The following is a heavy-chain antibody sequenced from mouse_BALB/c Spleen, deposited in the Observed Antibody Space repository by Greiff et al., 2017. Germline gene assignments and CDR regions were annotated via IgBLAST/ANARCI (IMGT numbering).Heavy chain of an antibody. CDR2: ISYSGST. CDR1: GYSITSDYA. D-gene: IGHD4-1*01. J-gene: IGHJ2*01. CDR3: ARHWNY. V-gene: IGHV3-2*02. Sequence: DVKLQESGPGLVKPSQSLSLTCTVTGYSITSDYAWNWIRQFPGNKLEWMGYISYSGSTSYNPSLKSRISITRDTSKNQFFLQLNSVTTEDTATYYCARHWNYWGQGTTLTVSS.